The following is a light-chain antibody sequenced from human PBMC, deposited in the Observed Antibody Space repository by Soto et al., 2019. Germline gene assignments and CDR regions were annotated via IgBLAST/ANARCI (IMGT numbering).Light chain of an antibody. J-gene: IGKJ1*01. Sequence: EIVMTQSPATLSVSPGESATLSCRASQSVTSYLAWYQQKPGQAPRLFIYRASTRATGIPARFSGSGSGTEFTLTISSLQSEDFALYYCQQYEKWPWTFGQGTKV. CDR1: QSVTSY. CDR3: QQYEKWPWT. CDR2: RAS. V-gene: IGKV3-15*01.